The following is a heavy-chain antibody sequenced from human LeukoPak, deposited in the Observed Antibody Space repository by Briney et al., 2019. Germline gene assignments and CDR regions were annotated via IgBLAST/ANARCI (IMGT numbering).Heavy chain of an antibody. CDR3: ASGSVSYRTPYYYMDV. J-gene: IGHJ6*03. Sequence: PGGSLRLSCVASGFTVSSNYMSWVRQAPGKGLEWVSVSYSGGSTYYADSVKGRFTISRDNSKNTLYLQMNSLRAEDTAVYYCASGSVSYRTPYYYMDVWGTGTTVTVSS. D-gene: IGHD3-10*01. V-gene: IGHV3-53*01. CDR1: GFTVSSNY. CDR2: SYSGGST.